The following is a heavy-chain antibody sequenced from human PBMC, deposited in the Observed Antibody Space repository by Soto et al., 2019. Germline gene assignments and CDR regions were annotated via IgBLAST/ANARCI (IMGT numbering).Heavy chain of an antibody. CDR1: GFTFSSYA. CDR2: ISGSGGST. V-gene: IGHV3-23*01. Sequence: GGSLRLSCAASGFTFSSYAMSWVRQAPGKGLEWVSAISGSGGSTYYADSVKGRFTISRDNSKNTLYLQMNSLRAEDTAVYYCAKNGYCSGGSCYSLGMFDYWGQGTLVTVSS. J-gene: IGHJ4*02. CDR3: AKNGYCSGGSCYSLGMFDY. D-gene: IGHD2-15*01.